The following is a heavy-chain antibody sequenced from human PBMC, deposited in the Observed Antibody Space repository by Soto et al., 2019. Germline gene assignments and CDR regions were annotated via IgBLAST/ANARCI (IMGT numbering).Heavy chain of an antibody. Sequence: GGSLRLSCAASGFTFSSYSMNWVRQAPGKGLEWVSSISSSSSYIYYADSVKGRFTISRDNAKNSLYLQMNSLRAEDTAVYYCARDRRIVATIKRIGNWFDPWGQGTLVTVSS. V-gene: IGHV3-21*01. CDR3: ARDRRIVATIKRIGNWFDP. CDR2: ISSSSSYI. D-gene: IGHD5-12*01. J-gene: IGHJ5*02. CDR1: GFTFSSYS.